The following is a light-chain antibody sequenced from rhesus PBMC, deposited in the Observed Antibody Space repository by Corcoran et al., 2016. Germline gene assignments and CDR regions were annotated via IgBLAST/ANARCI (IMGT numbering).Light chain of an antibody. J-gene: IGKJ4*01. Sequence: DIQMTQSPSSLSASVGDTVTITCRASQGISSYLNWFKQKPGKAPKLLIYAASSLESGVPSRFSGSGSGTEFTLPISSLQPEDFAAYYCLQPNSYPLTFGGGTKVEIK. CDR2: AAS. V-gene: IGKV1-28*01. CDR1: QGISSY. CDR3: LQPNSYPLT.